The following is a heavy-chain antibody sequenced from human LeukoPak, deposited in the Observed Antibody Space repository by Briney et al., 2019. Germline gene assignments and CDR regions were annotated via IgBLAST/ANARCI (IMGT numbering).Heavy chain of an antibody. CDR2: ISGSGDST. CDR3: AKESQYSGNYY. D-gene: IGHD1-26*01. V-gene: IGHV3-23*01. J-gene: IGHJ4*02. Sequence: GGSLRLSCAACGFTFSSYAMSWVRQVPGKGLEWVSGISGSGDSTYYADSVKGRFTISRDNSKNTMYLQMNSLRAEDTAVYYCAKESQYSGNYYWGQGTLVTVSS. CDR1: GFTFSSYA.